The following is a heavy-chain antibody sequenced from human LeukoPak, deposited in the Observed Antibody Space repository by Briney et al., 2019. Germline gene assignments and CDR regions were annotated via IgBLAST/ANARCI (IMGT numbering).Heavy chain of an antibody. D-gene: IGHD3-3*01. CDR2: ITSSSSYI. V-gene: IGHV3-21*01. J-gene: IGHJ4*02. CDR3: AREITTGRAFDY. Sequence: GSLRLSCAASGFAFSSYSMSWVRQAPGKGLEWVSSITSSSSYIYYADSVKGRFTISRDNAKNSLSLQMNSLRAEDTAVYYCAREITTGRAFDYWGQGTLVTVSS. CDR1: GFAFSSYS.